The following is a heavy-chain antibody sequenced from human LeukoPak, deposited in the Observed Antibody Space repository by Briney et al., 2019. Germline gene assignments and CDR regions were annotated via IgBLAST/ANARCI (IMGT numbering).Heavy chain of an antibody. CDR1: GFTFSRYW. CDR3: ARAEGSGSYYA. D-gene: IGHD3-10*01. Sequence: GGSLRLSCVASGFTFSRYWMHWVRQAPGKGLVWVSRISNDGSSTNYADSVKGRFTISRDNAKSTLYLEMNSLRAEDTAVYYCARAEGSGSYYAWGQGTLVTVSS. V-gene: IGHV3-74*01. CDR2: ISNDGSST. J-gene: IGHJ4*02.